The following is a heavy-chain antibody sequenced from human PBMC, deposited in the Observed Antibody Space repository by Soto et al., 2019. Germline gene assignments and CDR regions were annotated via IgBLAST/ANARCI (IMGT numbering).Heavy chain of an antibody. CDR3: ARHLRGGYSSSMYPKYYYYYGMDV. J-gene: IGHJ6*02. Sequence: GESLQISCKGSGSSFTSYWISWVRQMPGKGLGWMGRIDPRDSYTNYSPSFQGHVTISADKSISTAYLQWSSLKASDTAMYYCARHLRGGYSSSMYPKYYYYYGMDVWGQGTTVTVSS. V-gene: IGHV5-10-1*01. CDR2: IDPRDSYT. CDR1: GSSFTSYW. D-gene: IGHD6-13*01.